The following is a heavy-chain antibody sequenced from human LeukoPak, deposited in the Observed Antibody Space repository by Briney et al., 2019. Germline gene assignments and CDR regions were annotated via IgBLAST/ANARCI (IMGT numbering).Heavy chain of an antibody. D-gene: IGHD6-19*01. Sequence: GESLKISCKASGYSFTTDWIAWVRQMPGKGLEWMGIIYPGDSDTRYCPSFQGQVTISADNSISTAYLQWSSLKAPDTAMYYCARGGRRAVAGTFDYWGQGTLVTVSS. V-gene: IGHV5-51*01. CDR3: ARGGRRAVAGTFDY. CDR1: GYSFTTDW. CDR2: IYPGDSDT. J-gene: IGHJ4*02.